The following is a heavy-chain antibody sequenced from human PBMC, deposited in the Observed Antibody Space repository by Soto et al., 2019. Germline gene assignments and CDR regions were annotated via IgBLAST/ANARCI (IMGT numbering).Heavy chain of an antibody. J-gene: IGHJ4*02. CDR1: GGSISSYY. Sequence: SETLSLTCTVSGGSISSYYWSWIRQPPGKGLEWIGYIYYSGSTNYNPSLKSRVTISVDTSKNQFSLKLSSVTAADTAVYYCARGGTDYIWGSYHFDYWGQGTLVTVSS. CDR2: IYYSGST. CDR3: ARGGTDYIWGSYHFDY. V-gene: IGHV4-59*01. D-gene: IGHD3-16*02.